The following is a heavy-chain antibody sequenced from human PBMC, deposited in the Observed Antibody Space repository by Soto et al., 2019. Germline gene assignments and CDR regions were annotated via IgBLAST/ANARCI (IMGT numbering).Heavy chain of an antibody. CDR3: AKDFLRGYSYGPGYYYGIDV. J-gene: IGHJ6*02. CDR1: GFTFSSYC. Sequence: PGGSLRLSCAPSGFTFSSYCMHWVRQAPDKELGWVAVISYDGSNKYYAEYVKGRFTISRDKSKNTVYLQMNSLRAEDTAVYYCAKDFLRGYSYGPGYYYGIDVWGQGTTVTVSS. D-gene: IGHD5-18*01. V-gene: IGHV3-30*18. CDR2: ISYDGSNK.